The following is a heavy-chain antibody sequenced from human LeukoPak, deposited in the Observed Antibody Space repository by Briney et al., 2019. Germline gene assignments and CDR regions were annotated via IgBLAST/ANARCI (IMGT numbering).Heavy chain of an antibody. CDR2: ISSSGSTI. Sequence: GGSLRLSCAASGFTFSSYEMNWVRQAPGKGLEWDSYISSSGSTIYYADSVKGRFTISRDNAKNSLYLQMNSLRAEDTAVYYCASREYYGSGSYRTRPYYYYGMDVWGKGTTVTVSS. CDR3: ASREYYGSGSYRTRPYYYYGMDV. D-gene: IGHD3-10*01. V-gene: IGHV3-48*03. CDR1: GFTFSSYE. J-gene: IGHJ6*04.